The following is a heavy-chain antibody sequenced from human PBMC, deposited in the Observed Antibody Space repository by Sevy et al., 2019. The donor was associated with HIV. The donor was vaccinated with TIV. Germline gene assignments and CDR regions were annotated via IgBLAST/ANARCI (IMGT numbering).Heavy chain of an antibody. CDR3: ARGDFWSGYYYYAMDV. CDR1: GVSISTYY. Sequence: SETLSLTCTVSGVSISTYYWSWIRQPAGKGLVWIGRISTSGSTNYNPSLKSRVTMSVDTSKNQFSLKLSSVTAADTAVYYCARGDFWSGYYYYAMDVWGQGTTVTVSS. CDR2: ISTSGST. J-gene: IGHJ6*02. V-gene: IGHV4-4*07. D-gene: IGHD3-3*01.